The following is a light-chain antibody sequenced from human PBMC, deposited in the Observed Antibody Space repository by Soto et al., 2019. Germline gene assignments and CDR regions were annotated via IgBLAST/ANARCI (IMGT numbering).Light chain of an antibody. Sequence: DVVMTQSPLSLPVTLGQPASISCRSSQSLETSDGDTYLNLFHQRPGQSPRRLIYKVSKRDSGVPXRFSGSGXXTDFTLKITRVEAEDVGVYYCMQTTHWPRTFGQGTKVDVK. CDR3: MQTTHWPRT. V-gene: IGKV2-30*01. CDR2: KVS. CDR1: QSLETSDGDTY. J-gene: IGKJ1*01.